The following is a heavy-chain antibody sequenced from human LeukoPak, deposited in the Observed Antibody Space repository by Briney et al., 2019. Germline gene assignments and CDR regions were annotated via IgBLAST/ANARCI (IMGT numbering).Heavy chain of an antibody. Sequence: ASVKVSCKASGYTFTSYDINWVRQATGRGLEWMGWMNPNSGNTGYAQKFQGRVTITRNTSISTAYMELSSLRSEDTAVYYCARRHYDFWSGYDNWFDPWGQGTLVTVSS. CDR3: ARRHYDFWSGYDNWFDP. CDR2: MNPNSGNT. V-gene: IGHV1-8*03. CDR1: GYTFTSYD. D-gene: IGHD3-3*01. J-gene: IGHJ5*02.